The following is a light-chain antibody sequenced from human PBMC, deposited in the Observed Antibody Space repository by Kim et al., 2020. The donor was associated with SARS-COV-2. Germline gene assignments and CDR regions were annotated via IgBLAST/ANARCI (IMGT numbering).Light chain of an antibody. CDR3: QAWDSSTGV. CDR1: KWGDKY. V-gene: IGLV3-1*01. Sequence: SVSPGQPASITCSGDKWGDKYACWYQQKPGQSPVLVIYQDSKRPSGIPERFSGSNSGSTATLTISGTQAMDEADYYCQAWDSSTGVFGGGTQLTVL. J-gene: IGLJ7*01. CDR2: QDS.